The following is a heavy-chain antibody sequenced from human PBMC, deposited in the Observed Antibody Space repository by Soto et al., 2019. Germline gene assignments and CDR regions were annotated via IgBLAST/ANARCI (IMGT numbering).Heavy chain of an antibody. Sequence: LRLSCAASGFTFSSYGMHWVRQAPGKGLEWVAVISYDGSNKYYADSVKGRFTISRDNSKNTLYLQMNSLRAEDTAVYYSTYCSSTSCYTDAFDIWGQGKMVTVSS. CDR3: TYCSSTSCYTDAFDI. V-gene: IGHV3-30*03. J-gene: IGHJ3*02. CDR1: GFTFSSYG. CDR2: ISYDGSNK. D-gene: IGHD2-2*02.